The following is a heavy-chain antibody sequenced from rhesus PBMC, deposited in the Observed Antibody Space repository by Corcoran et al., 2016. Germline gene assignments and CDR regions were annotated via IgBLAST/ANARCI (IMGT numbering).Heavy chain of an antibody. CDR3: AREGGPDSDY. CDR2: IIPLVGVT. CDR1: GFTFGSYA. Sequence: QVQLVQSGAEVKKPGASVKVSCKTSGFTFGSYAISWVRQAPRQGREWVGVIIPLVGVTNDAEKFQGRVTSTADTSTSTAYMELSSLRSEDTAVYYCAREGGPDSDYWGQGVLVTVSS. J-gene: IGHJ4*01. V-gene: IGHV1-198*02. D-gene: IGHD3-22*01.